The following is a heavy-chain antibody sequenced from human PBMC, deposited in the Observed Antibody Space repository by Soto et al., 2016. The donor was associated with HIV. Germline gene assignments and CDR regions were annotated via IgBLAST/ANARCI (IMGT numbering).Heavy chain of an antibody. Sequence: EVQLVESGGGLVQPGGSLRLSCAASGFTFSNYWMHWVCQAPGKELVWVSRINNDGSSTNYADSVKGRFTISRDNAKNTLYLQMNSLRAEDTAVYFCARSYCGGDCYDWGQGTLVTVSS. D-gene: IGHD2-21*02. CDR2: INNDGSST. CDR1: GFTFSNYW. J-gene: IGHJ4*01. CDR3: ARSYCGGDCYD. V-gene: IGHV3-74*01.